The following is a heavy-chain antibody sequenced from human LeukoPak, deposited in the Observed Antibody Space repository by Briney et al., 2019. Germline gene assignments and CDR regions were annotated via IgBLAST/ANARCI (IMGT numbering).Heavy chain of an antibody. CDR3: ATPVLKGGSV. V-gene: IGHV3-21*01. CDR2: ISSSSSYI. Sequence: GGSLRLSCAASGFTFSSYSMNWVRQAPGKGLEWVSSISSSSSYIYYADSVKGRFTISRDNAKNSLYLQMSSLRAEDTAVYYCATPVLKGGSVWGQGTLVTVSS. D-gene: IGHD2/OR15-2a*01. J-gene: IGHJ4*02. CDR1: GFTFSSYS.